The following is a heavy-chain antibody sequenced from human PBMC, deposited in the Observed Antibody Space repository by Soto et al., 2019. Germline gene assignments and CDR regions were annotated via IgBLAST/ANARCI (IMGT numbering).Heavy chain of an antibody. CDR1: GGSISSSSYY. V-gene: IGHV4-39*01. Sequence: SETLSLTCTVSGGSISSSSYYWGWIRQPPGKGLEWIGSIYYSGSTYYNPSLKSRVTISVDTSKNQFSLKLSSVTAADTAVYYCARRYNWFDPWGHGTLVTVSS. CDR2: IYYSGST. CDR3: ARRYNWFDP. D-gene: IGHD2-15*01. J-gene: IGHJ5*02.